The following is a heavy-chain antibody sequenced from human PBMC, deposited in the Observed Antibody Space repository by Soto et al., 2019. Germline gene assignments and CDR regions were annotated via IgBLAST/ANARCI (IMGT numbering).Heavy chain of an antibody. V-gene: IGHV3-30-3*01. J-gene: IGHJ4*02. D-gene: IGHD4-4*01. CDR1: GFTFSSYA. Sequence: QVQLVESGGGVVQPGRSLRLSCAASGFTFSSYAMHWVRQAPGKGLEWVAVISYDGSNKYYADSVKGRFTISRDNSKNTLYLQMNSLRAEDTAVYYCAIDLTTVTTIDYWGQGTLVTVSS. CDR2: ISYDGSNK. CDR3: AIDLTTVTTIDY.